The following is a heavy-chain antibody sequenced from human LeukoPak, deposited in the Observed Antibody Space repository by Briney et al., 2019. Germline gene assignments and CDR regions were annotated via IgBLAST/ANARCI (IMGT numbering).Heavy chain of an antibody. CDR3: AKDQQLEPFHY. D-gene: IGHD1-1*01. Sequence: GGSLRLSCAASGFTFSTYGMLWVRQAPGKGLEWVAFIQYDGSNKFYADSVKGRFTISRDNSKNALYLQMNSLRAEDTAMYYCAKDQQLEPFHYWGQGTLVTVSS. J-gene: IGHJ4*02. CDR1: GFTFSTYG. V-gene: IGHV3-30*02. CDR2: IQYDGSNK.